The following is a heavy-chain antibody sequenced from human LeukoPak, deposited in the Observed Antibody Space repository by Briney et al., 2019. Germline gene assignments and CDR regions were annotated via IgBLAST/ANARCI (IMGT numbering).Heavy chain of an antibody. D-gene: IGHD6-19*01. CDR1: GFSLSTSGVG. V-gene: IGHV2-5*02. CDR2: IYWDDDK. Sequence: SGPTLVKPTQTLTLTCTFSGFSLSTSGVGVGWIRQPPGKALEWLALIYWDDDKRYSPSLRSRLTITKDTSKNQVVLTMTNMDPVDTATYYCAHSRGLVVAGYFDYWGQGTLVTVSS. CDR3: AHSRGLVVAGYFDY. J-gene: IGHJ4*02.